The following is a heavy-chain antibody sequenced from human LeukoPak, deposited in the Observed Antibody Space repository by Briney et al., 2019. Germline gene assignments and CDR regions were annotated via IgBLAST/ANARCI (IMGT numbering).Heavy chain of an antibody. D-gene: IGHD3-3*01. CDR2: IMPLFGTA. CDR3: ARDLGDFWSGYPTGFDY. J-gene: IGHJ4*02. Sequence: AASVKVSCKTSGGTFNNSAISWVRQAPGQGLEWLGGIMPLFGTAGYAQKFQGRVTITKDESTSTAYMELSSLRSEDTAVYYCARDLGDFWSGYPTGFDYWGQGTLVTVSS. V-gene: IGHV1-69*05. CDR1: GGTFNNSA.